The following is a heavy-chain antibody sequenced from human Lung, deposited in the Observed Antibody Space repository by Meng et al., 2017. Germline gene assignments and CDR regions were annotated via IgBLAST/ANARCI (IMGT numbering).Heavy chain of an antibody. CDR2: ISVHNGNT. CDR1: CYTVIRHG. D-gene: IGHD6-13*01. CDR3: ARDLKPEGIATEYLDY. J-gene: IGHJ4*02. V-gene: IGHV1-18*01. Sequence: QVQVVQSGAEVRNPGASVKVSCKTSCYTVIRHGITWVRQAPGQGLEWMGWISVHNGNTNYAEKFQGRVTMTTDTSTNTAYMELRSLTSDDTAVYYCARDLKPEGIATEYLDYWGQGTLVTVSS.